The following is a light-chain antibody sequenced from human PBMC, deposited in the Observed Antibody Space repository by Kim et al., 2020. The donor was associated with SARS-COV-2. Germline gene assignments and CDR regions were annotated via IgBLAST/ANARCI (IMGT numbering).Light chain of an antibody. CDR2: DTS. CDR3: LLFYSGAQWV. Sequence: GGTVTLTCGSSTGAVTSGHYPYWFQQTPGRAPRTLIFDTSDRHSWTPARFSGSLLGGKAALTLSGAQPEDEADYYCLLFYSGAQWVFGGGTQLTVL. V-gene: IGLV7-46*01. J-gene: IGLJ3*02. CDR1: TGAVTSGHY.